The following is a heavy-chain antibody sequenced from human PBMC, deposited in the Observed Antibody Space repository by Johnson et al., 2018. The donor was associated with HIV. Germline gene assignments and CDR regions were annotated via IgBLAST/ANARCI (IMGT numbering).Heavy chain of an antibody. V-gene: IGHV3-9*01. J-gene: IGHJ3*02. Sequence: QLVESGGGVVQPGRSLRLSCAASGFTFSSYAMHWVRQAPGKGLEWVSGISWNSGSIGYADSVKGRFTISRDNAKNSLYLQMNSLKTEDTGVYYCVTAGALIRGTDAFDIWGLGTMVTVSS. CDR2: ISWNSGSI. CDR1: GFTFSSYA. D-gene: IGHD3-10*01. CDR3: VTAGALIRGTDAFDI.